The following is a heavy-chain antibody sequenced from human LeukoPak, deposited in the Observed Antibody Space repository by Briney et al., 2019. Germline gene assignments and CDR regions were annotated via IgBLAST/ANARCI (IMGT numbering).Heavy chain of an antibody. Sequence: GRSLRLSCAAPGFTFCSYGTRWVRHAPGKGLEWVAVIWYDGSNKYYADSVKGRFTISRDNSKNTLYLQMNSLRAEDTAVYYCARDKYSSGTHFDYWGQGTLVTVSS. CDR1: GFTFCSYG. CDR3: ARDKYSSGTHFDY. D-gene: IGHD3-22*01. CDR2: IWYDGSNK. V-gene: IGHV3-33*01. J-gene: IGHJ4*02.